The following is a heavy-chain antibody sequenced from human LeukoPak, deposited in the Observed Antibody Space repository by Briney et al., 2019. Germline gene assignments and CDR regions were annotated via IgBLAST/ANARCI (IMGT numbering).Heavy chain of an antibody. Sequence: PGRSLRLSCAASGFTFSSYGMHWVRQAPGKGLEWVAVIWYDGGNKYYADSVKGRFTISRDNSKNTLYLQMNSLRAEDTAVYYCAKERTTVSFYDYYYYMDVWGKGTTVTVSS. CDR1: GFTFSSYG. J-gene: IGHJ6*03. D-gene: IGHD4-11*01. CDR3: AKERTTVSFYDYYYYMDV. CDR2: IWYDGGNK. V-gene: IGHV3-33*06.